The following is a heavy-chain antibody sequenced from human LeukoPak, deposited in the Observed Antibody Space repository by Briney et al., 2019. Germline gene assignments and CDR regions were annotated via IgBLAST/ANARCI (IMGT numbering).Heavy chain of an antibody. Sequence: SETLSLTCNVSGGSLTSNYWCWIRQSPGKGLEWIGCIYYSGSTKYKPSLNSRVTISADTSKNQLSLKLTSVTAADTAVYYCARDRQRSGSPYFFDFWGQGTLVTVSS. CDR3: ARDRQRSGSPYFFDF. CDR1: GGSLTSNY. CDR2: IYYSGST. J-gene: IGHJ4*02. D-gene: IGHD1-26*01. V-gene: IGHV4-59*01.